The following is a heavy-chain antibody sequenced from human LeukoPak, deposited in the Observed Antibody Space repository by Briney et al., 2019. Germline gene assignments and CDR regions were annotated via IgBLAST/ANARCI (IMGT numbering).Heavy chain of an antibody. CDR1: GLTFSSYS. D-gene: IGHD6-6*01. CDR2: ISSSSSYI. CDR3: ARDRKDGDSSSDY. Sequence: KPGGSLRLSCAASGLTFSSYSMNWVRQAPGKGLEWVSSISSSSSYIYYADSVKGRFTISRDNAKNSLYLQMNSLRAEDTAVYYCARDRKDGDSSSDYWGQGTLVTVSS. V-gene: IGHV3-21*01. J-gene: IGHJ4*02.